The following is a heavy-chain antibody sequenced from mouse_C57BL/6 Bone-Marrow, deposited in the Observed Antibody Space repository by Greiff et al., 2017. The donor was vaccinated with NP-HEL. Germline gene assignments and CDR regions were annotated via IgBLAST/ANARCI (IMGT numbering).Heavy chain of an antibody. CDR3: ARRGIHYYGSRQNYFDY. CDR2: ISDGGSYT. CDR1: GFTFSSYA. J-gene: IGHJ2*01. V-gene: IGHV5-4*03. Sequence: DVMLVESGGGLVKPGGSLKLSCAASGFTFSSYAMSWVRQTPEKRLEWVATISDGGSYTYYPDNVKGRFTISRDNAKNNLYLQMSHLKSEDTAMYYCARRGIHYYGSRQNYFDYWGQGTTLTVSS. D-gene: IGHD1-1*01.